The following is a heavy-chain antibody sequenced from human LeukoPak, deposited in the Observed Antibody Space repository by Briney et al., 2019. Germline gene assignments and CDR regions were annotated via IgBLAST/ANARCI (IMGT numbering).Heavy chain of an antibody. D-gene: IGHD4-23*01. CDR3: ARTTGGNSNFDY. Sequence: GGSLRLSCAASGFTFSSYAMHWVRQAPGKGLEWVAVISYDGSNKYYADSVKGRFTISRDNSKNTLYLQMNSLRAEDTAVYYCARTTGGNSNFDYWGQGTLVTVSS. CDR2: ISYDGSNK. CDR1: GFTFSSYA. J-gene: IGHJ4*02. V-gene: IGHV3-30-3*01.